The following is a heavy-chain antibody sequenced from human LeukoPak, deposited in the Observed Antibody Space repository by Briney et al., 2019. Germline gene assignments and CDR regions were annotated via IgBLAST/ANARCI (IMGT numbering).Heavy chain of an antibody. CDR2: IYHSGST. J-gene: IGHJ4*02. D-gene: IGHD5-18*01. Sequence: PSETLSLTCAVSGGSISSGGYSWSWIRQPPGKGLEWIGYIYHSGSTYYNPSLKSRVTISVDTSKNQFSLKLSSVTAADTAVYYCARVDTAMAIDYWGQGTLVTVSS. CDR3: ARVDTAMAIDY. CDR1: GGSISSGGYS. V-gene: IGHV4-30-2*01.